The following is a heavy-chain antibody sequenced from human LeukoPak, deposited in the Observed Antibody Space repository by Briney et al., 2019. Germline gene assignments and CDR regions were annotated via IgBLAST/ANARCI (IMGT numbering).Heavy chain of an antibody. Sequence: GGSLRLSCAASGFTFSSYAMSWVRQAPGKGLEWVSAISGSGGSTYYADSVKGRFTISRDNSKNTLYLQMNSLRAEDTAVYYCAKISAFMVRGVPTTYYFDYWGQGTLVTVSS. V-gene: IGHV3-23*01. CDR3: AKISAFMVRGVPTTYYFDY. CDR2: ISGSGGST. J-gene: IGHJ4*02. CDR1: GFTFSSYA. D-gene: IGHD3-10*01.